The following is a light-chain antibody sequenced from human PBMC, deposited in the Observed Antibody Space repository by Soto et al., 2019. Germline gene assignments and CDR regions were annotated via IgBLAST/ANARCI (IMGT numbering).Light chain of an antibody. CDR1: QSVGSN. J-gene: IGKJ4*01. CDR2: GAS. Sequence: EIVMTQSPAVLSVSPGERATLSCRASQSVGSNLAWHQQRPGQAPRLLIYGASTRATGVPDRFSGSGSGTEFPLTISSLQSEDFAVYYCQQYYNWPPLTFGGGTKVEIK. V-gene: IGKV3-15*01. CDR3: QQYYNWPPLT.